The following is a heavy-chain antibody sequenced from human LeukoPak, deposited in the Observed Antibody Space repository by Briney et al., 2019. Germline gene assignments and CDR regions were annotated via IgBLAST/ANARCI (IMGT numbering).Heavy chain of an antibody. CDR1: GGSISRSSYY. V-gene: IGHV4-39*01. J-gene: IGHJ4*02. CDR2: IYYSGST. D-gene: IGHD3-10*01. CDR3: ARLSARYYGSGTVDY. Sequence: SETLSLTCTVSGGSISRSSYYWGWIRQPPGKGLEWIGSIYYSGSTYYNPSLKSRVTISVDTSKNQFSLKLSSVTAADTAVYYCARLSARYYGSGTVDYWGQGTLVTVSS.